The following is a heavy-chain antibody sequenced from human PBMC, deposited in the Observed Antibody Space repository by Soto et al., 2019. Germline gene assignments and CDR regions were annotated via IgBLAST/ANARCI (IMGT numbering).Heavy chain of an antibody. CDR2: TYYSGST. CDR3: ARVRGTAGKRYFDY. Sequence: PSLTCTVSGGSMIAYYWNWMRQPPGKGLQWIGYTYYSGSTTYNPSLKSRVTISVDSSKNQFSLKLDSVTPADTAVYYCARVRGTAGKRYFDYWGPGTPVTVSS. J-gene: IGHJ4*02. V-gene: IGHV4-59*01. CDR1: GGSMIAYY. D-gene: IGHD6-13*01.